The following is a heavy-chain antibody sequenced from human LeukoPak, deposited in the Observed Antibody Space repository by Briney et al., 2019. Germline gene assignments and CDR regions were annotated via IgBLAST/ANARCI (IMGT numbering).Heavy chain of an antibody. Sequence: SETLSLTCNVSGGSISSGDYYWSWIRQSPGKGLEWIGYIYYTGTTYYNPSLKSRVNMSMDTSKNQFSLKLNSVTAADTAVYYCARDIGGVTPPFYWTQGTLVTVSS. CDR2: IYYTGTT. CDR3: ARDIGGVTPPFY. J-gene: IGHJ4*01. D-gene: IGHD2-21*02. V-gene: IGHV4-30-4*01. CDR1: GGSISSGDYY.